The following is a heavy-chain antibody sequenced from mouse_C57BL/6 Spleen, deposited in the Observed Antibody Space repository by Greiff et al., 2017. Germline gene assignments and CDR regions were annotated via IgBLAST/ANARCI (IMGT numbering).Heavy chain of an antibody. CDR3: ARGIITTVVNPYYAMDY. V-gene: IGHV1-18*01. CDR2: INPNNGGT. J-gene: IGHJ4*01. D-gene: IGHD1-1*01. CDR1: GYTFTDYN. Sequence: EVKLQESGPELVKPGASVKIPCKASGYTFTDYNMDWVKQSHGKSLEWIGDINPNNGGTIYNQKFKGKATLTVDKSSSTAYMELRSLTSEDTAVYYCARGIITTVVNPYYAMDYWGQGTSVTVSS.